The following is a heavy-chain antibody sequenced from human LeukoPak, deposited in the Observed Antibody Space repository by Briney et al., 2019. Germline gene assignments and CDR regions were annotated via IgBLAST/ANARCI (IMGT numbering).Heavy chain of an antibody. Sequence: GESLKISWKGSGYSFSSYWIGWVGQMPGKGLEWMGIIYPGDSDTRYSPSFQGQVTISTDKSISAAYLQWSSLKASDTAMYYCARDASSTAFDYWGQGTLVTVSS. D-gene: IGHD6-13*01. J-gene: IGHJ4*02. V-gene: IGHV5-51*01. CDR1: GYSFSSYW. CDR3: ARDASSTAFDY. CDR2: IYPGDSDT.